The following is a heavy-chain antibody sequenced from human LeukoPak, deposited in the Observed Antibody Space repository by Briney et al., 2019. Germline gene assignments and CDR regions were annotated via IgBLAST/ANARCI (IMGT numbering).Heavy chain of an antibody. V-gene: IGHV4-39*01. CDR1: GFTVSSNY. J-gene: IGHJ3*02. D-gene: IGHD3-10*01. CDR2: IYYSGST. CDR3: ARPVLLWFGESSDAFDI. Sequence: GSLRLSCAASGFTVSSNYMSWVRQPPGKGLEWIGSIYYSGSTYYNPSLKSRVTISVDTSKNQFSLKLSSVTAADTAVYYCARPVLLWFGESSDAFDIWGQGTMVTVSS.